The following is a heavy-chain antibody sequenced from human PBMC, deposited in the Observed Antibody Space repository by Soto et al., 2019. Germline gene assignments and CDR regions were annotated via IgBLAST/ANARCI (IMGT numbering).Heavy chain of an antibody. J-gene: IGHJ3*02. V-gene: IGHV1-18*01. CDR3: ARTVRVRSGGYHETDAFDI. Sequence: QVQLVQSGAEVKKPGASVKVSCKASGYTFTSYGISWVRQAPGQGLEWMGWISAYNGNTNYAQKLQGRVTMTTDTSTITAYMELRSLRSDDTAVYYCARTVRVRSGGYHETDAFDIWGQGTMVTVSS. D-gene: IGHD6-19*01. CDR2: ISAYNGNT. CDR1: GYTFTSYG.